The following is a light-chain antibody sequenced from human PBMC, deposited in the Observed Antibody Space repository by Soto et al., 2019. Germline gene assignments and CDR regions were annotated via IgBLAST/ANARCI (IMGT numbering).Light chain of an antibody. CDR1: DSIDRY. CDR2: AAS. CDR3: RRTYNAPFT. J-gene: IGKJ3*01. V-gene: IGKV1-39*01. Sequence: DIQMTQSPSSLSAFVGDTVTINCRATDSIDRYLNWYQQKPGQAPRVLITAASTLESGVPSRVSGSGSGTDFTLTINNLQPEDFATYYCRRTYNAPFTFGPGTKVSIK.